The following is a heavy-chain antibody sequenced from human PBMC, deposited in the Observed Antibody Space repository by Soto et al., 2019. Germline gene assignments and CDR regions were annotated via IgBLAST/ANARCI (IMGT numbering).Heavy chain of an antibody. V-gene: IGHV3-33*01. J-gene: IGHJ4*02. CDR3: ARRFDCRGWVGDY. CDR1: AFTFNIHG. Sequence: QMQLVESGGGVVQPGGSLRLSCVASAFTFNIHGMHWVRQAPGKGLEWVASIWHDGTTQYYTDSVKGRFTISRDNSKNTPDGKMNRPRAEDTAGYYCARRFDCRGWVGDYWGQGTLVTVSS. D-gene: IGHD6-19*01. CDR2: IWHDGTTQ.